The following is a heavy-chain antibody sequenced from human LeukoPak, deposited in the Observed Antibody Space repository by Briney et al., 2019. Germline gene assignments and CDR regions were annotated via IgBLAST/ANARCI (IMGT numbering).Heavy chain of an antibody. D-gene: IGHD4-17*01. Sequence: PGGSLRLSCAASGFTFSSYEMNWVRQAPGKGLEWVSYISSSGSTIYYADSVKGRFTISRDNAKNSLYLQMNSLRAEDTAVYYCARQHGDYGWTADYYYYMDVWGKGTTVTVSS. CDR3: ARQHGDYGWTADYYYYMDV. CDR1: GFTFSSYE. V-gene: IGHV3-48*03. CDR2: ISSSGSTI. J-gene: IGHJ6*03.